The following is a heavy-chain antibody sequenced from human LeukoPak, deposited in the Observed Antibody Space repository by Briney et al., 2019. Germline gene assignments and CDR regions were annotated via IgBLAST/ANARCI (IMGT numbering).Heavy chain of an antibody. CDR1: GFTFSSSA. V-gene: IGHV3-23*01. Sequence: HTGGSLRLSCAASGFTFSSSAMSWVRQVPGKGLEWVSGISASGGSTSYADSVRGRFTISRDNSKNTPYVQMNSLRDEDTAVYYCAKDRRWESPHYLDSWGQGTLVTVSS. J-gene: IGHJ4*02. CDR3: AKDRRWESPHYLDS. CDR2: ISASGGST. D-gene: IGHD1-26*01.